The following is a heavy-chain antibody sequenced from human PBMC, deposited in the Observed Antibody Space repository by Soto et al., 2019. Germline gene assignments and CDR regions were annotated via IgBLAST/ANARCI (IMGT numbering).Heavy chain of an antibody. V-gene: IGHV4-30-4*01. Sequence: QVQLQESGPGLVKPSQTLSLTCTVSGGSISSGDYYWSWIRQPPGKGLEWIGYIYYSGSTYYNPSLKSRVTISVDTSINQFSLKLSSVTAADTAVYYCARALYSSFPRYYYYGMDVWGQGTTVTVSS. CDR3: ARALYSSFPRYYYYGMDV. CDR1: GGSISSGDYY. CDR2: IYYSGST. D-gene: IGHD4-4*01. J-gene: IGHJ6*02.